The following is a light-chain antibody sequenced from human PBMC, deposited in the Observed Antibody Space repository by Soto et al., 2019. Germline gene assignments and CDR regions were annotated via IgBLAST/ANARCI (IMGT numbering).Light chain of an antibody. V-gene: IGLV2-14*01. CDR1: SSDVGGYSY. CDR2: DVS. CDR3: ASYATSSTYV. Sequence: QSVLPQPASVSGSPGQSIAISCTGTSSDVGGYSYVSWYQQQPGKAPKLVISDVSNRPSGVSDRFSGSKSGNTASLTISGLQTEDEADYYCASYATSSTYVFGTGTKVTVL. J-gene: IGLJ1*01.